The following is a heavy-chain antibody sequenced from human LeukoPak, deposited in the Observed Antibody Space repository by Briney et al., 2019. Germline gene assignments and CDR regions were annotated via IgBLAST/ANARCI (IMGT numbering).Heavy chain of an antibody. CDR2: INHSGST. J-gene: IGHJ4*02. CDR1: GGSFSGYY. CDR3: ARVGGYDSEGPRVEGYYYDSSGYYYYFDY. Sequence: SETLSLTCAVYGGSFSGYYWSWIRQPPGKGLEWIGEINHSGSTNYNPSLKSRVTISVDTSKNQFSLKLSSVTAADTAVYCCARVGGYDSEGPRVEGYYYDSSGYYYYFDYWGQGTLVTVSS. D-gene: IGHD3-22*01. V-gene: IGHV4-34*01.